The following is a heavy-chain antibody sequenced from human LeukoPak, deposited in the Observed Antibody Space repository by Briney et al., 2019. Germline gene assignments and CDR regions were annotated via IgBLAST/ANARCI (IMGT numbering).Heavy chain of an antibody. Sequence: PSETLSLTCTVSGGSISSYYWSWIRQPPGKGLEWIGYIYYSGRTNYNPSLKSRITILVDTSKNQFSLKLSSVTAADTAVYYCARRVGYCSSTSCFEYYFDYWGQGTLVTVSS. CDR3: ARRVGYCSSTSCFEYYFDY. J-gene: IGHJ4*02. CDR1: GGSISSYY. CDR2: IYYSGRT. D-gene: IGHD2-2*01. V-gene: IGHV4-59*08.